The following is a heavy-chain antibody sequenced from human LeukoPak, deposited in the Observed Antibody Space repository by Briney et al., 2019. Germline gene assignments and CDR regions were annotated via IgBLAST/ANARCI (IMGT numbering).Heavy chain of an antibody. CDR3: ARAGYYYDSSGYYNLHGMDV. J-gene: IGHJ6*02. D-gene: IGHD3-22*01. V-gene: IGHV3-13*01. CDR1: GFTFSSYD. CDR2: IGTAGDT. Sequence: GGSLRLSCAASGFTFSSYDMHWVRQATGKGLEWVSAIGTAGDTYYPGSVKGRFTISRENAKNSLYLQMNSLRAGDTAVYYCARAGYYYDSSGYYNLHGMDVWGQGTTVTVSS.